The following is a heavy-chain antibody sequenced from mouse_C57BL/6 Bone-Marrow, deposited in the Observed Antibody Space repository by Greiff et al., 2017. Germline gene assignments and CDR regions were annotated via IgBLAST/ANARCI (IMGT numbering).Heavy chain of an antibody. CDR2: IYPGDGDT. V-gene: IGHV1-82*01. D-gene: IGHD1-1*01. Sequence: QVQLKESGPELVKPGASVKISCKASGYAFSSSWMNWVKQRPGKGLEWIGRIYPGDGDTNYNGKFKGKATLTADKSSSTAYMQLSSLTSEDSAVYFCARSLYCYGSSWFAYWGQGTLVTVSA. CDR3: ARSLYCYGSSWFAY. J-gene: IGHJ3*01. CDR1: GYAFSSSW.